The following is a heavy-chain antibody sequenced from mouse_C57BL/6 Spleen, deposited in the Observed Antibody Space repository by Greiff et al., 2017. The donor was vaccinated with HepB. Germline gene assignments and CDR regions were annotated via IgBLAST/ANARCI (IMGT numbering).Heavy chain of an antibody. Sequence: QVQLQQSGAELARPGASVKLSCKASGYTFTSYGISWVKQRTGQGLEWIGELYPRSGNTYYNEKFKGKATLTADKSSSTAYMELRSLTSEDSAVYFCARFPDYYGSSYAMDYWGQGTSVTVSS. J-gene: IGHJ4*01. CDR2: LYPRSGNT. CDR1: GYTFTSYG. D-gene: IGHD1-1*01. CDR3: ARFPDYYGSSYAMDY. V-gene: IGHV1-81*01.